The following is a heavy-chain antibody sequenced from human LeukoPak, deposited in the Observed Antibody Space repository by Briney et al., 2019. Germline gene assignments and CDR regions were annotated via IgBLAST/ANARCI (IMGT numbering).Heavy chain of an antibody. V-gene: IGHV1-69*06. CDR1: GGTFSSYA. CDR2: IIPIFGTA. Sequence: SVKVSCKASGGTFSSYAISWVRQAPGQGLEWMGGIIPIFGTANYAQKFQGRVMITADKSTSTAYMELSSLRSEDTAVYYCARQLWFLDYYYYMDVWGKGTTVTVSS. D-gene: IGHD5-18*01. CDR3: ARQLWFLDYYYYMDV. J-gene: IGHJ6*03.